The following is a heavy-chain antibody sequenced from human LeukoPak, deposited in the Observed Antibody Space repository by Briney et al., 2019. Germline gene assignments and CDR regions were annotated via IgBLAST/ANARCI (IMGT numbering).Heavy chain of an antibody. CDR3: ARGRIAARLLARYFDL. Sequence: PSETLSLTCAVYGGSFSGYYWSWIRQPPGKGLEWIGEINHSGSTNYNPSLKSRVTISVDTSKNQFSLKLSSVTAADTAVYYCARGRIAARLLARYFDLRGRGTLVTVSS. V-gene: IGHV4-34*01. J-gene: IGHJ2*01. CDR2: INHSGST. D-gene: IGHD6-6*01. CDR1: GGSFSGYY.